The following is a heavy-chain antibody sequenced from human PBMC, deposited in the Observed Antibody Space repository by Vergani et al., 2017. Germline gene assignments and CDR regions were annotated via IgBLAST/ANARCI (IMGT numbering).Heavy chain of an antibody. CDR2: INSDGSST. CDR1: GFTFSSYW. J-gene: IGHJ4*02. D-gene: IGHD3-3*01. V-gene: IGHV3-74*01. Sequence: EVQLVESGGGLVQPGGSLRLSCAASGFTFSSYWMHWVRQAPGKGLVWVSRINSDGSSTSYADSVKGRFTISRDNAKNTLYLQMNSLRAEDTAVYYCASXASALDGWDYDFWSGSDYWGQGTLVTVSS. CDR3: ASXASALDGWDYDFWSGSDY.